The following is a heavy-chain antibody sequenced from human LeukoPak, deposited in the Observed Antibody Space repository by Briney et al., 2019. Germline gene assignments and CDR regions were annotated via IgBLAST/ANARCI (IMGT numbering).Heavy chain of an antibody. CDR2: VSVSGGA. J-gene: IGHJ4*02. V-gene: IGHV4-4*07. Sequence: SETLSLTCSVSGASITKYYWSWIRQPAGKGLEWIGRVSVSGGANYNPSLKSRVTMSVDTSQSQFSMKLTSVTAADTAVYYCARSFDVSGYFYHFDYWGQGTLVTVSS. CDR3: ARSFDVSGYFYHFDY. CDR1: GASITKYY. D-gene: IGHD3-22*01.